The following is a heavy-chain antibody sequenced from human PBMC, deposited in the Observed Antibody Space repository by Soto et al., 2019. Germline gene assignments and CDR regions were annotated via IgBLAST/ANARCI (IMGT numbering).Heavy chain of an antibody. CDR1: GFSLSTTGEG. Sequence: QITLKESGPTLVKPTQTLTLTCTFSGFSLSTTGEGVGWIRQPPGKALEWLAVIYWNDDKSYSPSLQSRLTIRKDTSKKQVVLTMLNMAPGDTGTYYCAQVDDVAALFAYLGQGTLVTVSS. D-gene: IGHD6-6*01. J-gene: IGHJ4*02. CDR2: IYWNDDK. V-gene: IGHV2-5*01. CDR3: AQVDDVAALFAY.